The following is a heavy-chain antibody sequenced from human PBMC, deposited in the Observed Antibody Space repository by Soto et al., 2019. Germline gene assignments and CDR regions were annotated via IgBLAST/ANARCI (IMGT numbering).Heavy chain of an antibody. J-gene: IGHJ4*02. CDR2: VYYSGTT. CDR3: ARTTAVPNTLRSRSCFDY. V-gene: IGHV4-61*01. CDR1: GGSISNKTYY. D-gene: IGHD4-17*01. Sequence: KPSETLSLTCSVSGGSISNKTYYWSWIRQPPGKRLEWIGYVYYSGTTNYNPSLKSRVTISVDLSKNQFSLRLRSLTTADTALYYCARTTAVPNTLRSRSCFDYWGQGTLVTVSS.